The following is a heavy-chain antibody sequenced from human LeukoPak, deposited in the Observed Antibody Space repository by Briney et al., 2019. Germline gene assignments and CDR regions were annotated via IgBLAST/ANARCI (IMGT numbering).Heavy chain of an antibody. CDR2: IDPDSGGT. CDR3: ARVPGPYTASRFDY. J-gene: IGHJ4*02. D-gene: IGHD2-2*02. V-gene: IGHV1-2*02. Sequence: ASVKVSCKTSGYTFTGYYLHWVRQAPGQGLEWMGRIDPDSGGTHYAQKFQVRVTVTRDTSITTVYMELSGLTSDDTAVYYCARVPGPYTASRFDYWGQGTLVTVSS. CDR1: GYTFTGYY.